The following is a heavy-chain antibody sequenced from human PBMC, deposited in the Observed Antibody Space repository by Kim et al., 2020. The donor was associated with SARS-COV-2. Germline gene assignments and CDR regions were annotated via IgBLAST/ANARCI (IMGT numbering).Heavy chain of an antibody. Sequence: GGSLRLSCAASGFTFSSYGMHWVRQAPGKGLEWVAVISYDGSNKYYADSVKGRFTISRDNSKNTQYLQMNSLRAEDTAVYYCAKNAGRSPNWFDPWGQGT. V-gene: IGHV3-30*18. CDR3: AKNAGRSPNWFDP. CDR2: ISYDGSNK. J-gene: IGHJ5*02. D-gene: IGHD1-26*01. CDR1: GFTFSSYG.